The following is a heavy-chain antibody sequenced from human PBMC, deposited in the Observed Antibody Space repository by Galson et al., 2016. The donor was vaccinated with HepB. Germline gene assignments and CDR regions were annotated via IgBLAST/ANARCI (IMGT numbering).Heavy chain of an antibody. CDR2: IYFPGST. J-gene: IGHJ4*02. Sequence: QVQLQESGPGLVKPSQTLSLSCSVSGGSISNGDFYWSWIRPPPGKGLEWIGYIYFPGSTYSNPPPRSRVRMSVDTSKNQFSLKLGSVTAADTALYYCVRLSGRKSASYSEDYWGQGALVTVSS. D-gene: IGHD1-26*01. CDR1: GGSISNGDFY. V-gene: IGHV4-30-4*01. CDR3: VRLSGRKSASYSEDY.